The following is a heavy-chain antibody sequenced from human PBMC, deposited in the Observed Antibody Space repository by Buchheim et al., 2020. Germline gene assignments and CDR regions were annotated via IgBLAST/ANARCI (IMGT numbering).Heavy chain of an antibody. J-gene: IGHJ6*02. CDR3: ARGGVVHGRYYYYGMDV. CDR2: INPNSGGT. Sequence: QVQLVQSGAEVKKPGASVKVSCKASGYTFTGYYMHWVRQAPGQGLEWMGWINPNSGGTNYARKFQGWVTMTRDTSISPAYMELSRLRSDDTAVYYCARGGVVHGRYYYYGMDVWGQGTT. D-gene: IGHD2-2*01. CDR1: GYTFTGYY. V-gene: IGHV1-2*04.